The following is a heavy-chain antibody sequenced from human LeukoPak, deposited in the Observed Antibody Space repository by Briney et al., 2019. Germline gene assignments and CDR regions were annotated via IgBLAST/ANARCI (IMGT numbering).Heavy chain of an antibody. CDR1: GGSISSHY. CDR2: IYYSGST. V-gene: IGHV4-59*11. J-gene: IGHJ4*02. Sequence: SETLSLTCTVSGGSISSHYWSWIWQPPGKGLEGIGYIYYSGSTNYNPSLKSRVTISVDTSKNQFSLKLSSVTAADTAVYYCARGVRGYSSSAFYFDYWGQGTLVTVSS. CDR3: ARGVRGYSSSAFYFDY. D-gene: IGHD6-13*01.